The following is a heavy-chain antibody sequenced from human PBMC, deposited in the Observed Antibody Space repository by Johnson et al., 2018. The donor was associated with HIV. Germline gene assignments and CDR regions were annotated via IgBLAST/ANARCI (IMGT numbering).Heavy chain of an antibody. J-gene: IGHJ3*02. CDR2: IGTAGDT. Sequence: VQLVESGGGVVQPGRSLRLSCAASGFTFSSYDMHWVRQATGKGLEWVSAIGTAGDTYYPGSVKGRFTISRDNAEHSLYLQMNSLRVEDTAVYYCARGGRSFDIWGQGTMVTVSS. V-gene: IGHV3-13*01. CDR1: GFTFSSYD. CDR3: ARGGRSFDI.